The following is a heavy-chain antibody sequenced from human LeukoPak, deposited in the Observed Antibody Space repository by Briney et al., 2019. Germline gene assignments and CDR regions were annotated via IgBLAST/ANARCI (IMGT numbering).Heavy chain of an antibody. Sequence: GGSLRLSCAASGFIFSGYGMHWGRQAPGRGLEWVAFIRYDGSNKYYADSVKGRFTISRDNFQNTLYLQMNSLRAEDTAVYYCAKPASGSYMNAFDIWGLGTMVTVSS. D-gene: IGHD1-26*01. CDR3: AKPASGSYMNAFDI. J-gene: IGHJ3*02. CDR2: IRYDGSNK. CDR1: GFIFSGYG. V-gene: IGHV3-30*02.